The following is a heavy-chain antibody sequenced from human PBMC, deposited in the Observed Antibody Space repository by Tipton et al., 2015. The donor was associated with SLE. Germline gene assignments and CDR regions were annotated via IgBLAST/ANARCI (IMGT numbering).Heavy chain of an antibody. D-gene: IGHD3-3*01. V-gene: IGHV4-39*01. Sequence: TLSLTCTVSGVSFSRSNYYWAWIRQPPGKGLEWIGSIYYSGSTYYNPSLKNRVTISVDTTKNQFSLKLCSMTAADTAVYYCARHYVPPPRFLGWFWVGFDDWGQGTLVTVSS. CDR3: ARHYVPPPRFLGWFWVGFDD. CDR1: GVSFSRSNYY. CDR2: IYYSGST. J-gene: IGHJ4*02.